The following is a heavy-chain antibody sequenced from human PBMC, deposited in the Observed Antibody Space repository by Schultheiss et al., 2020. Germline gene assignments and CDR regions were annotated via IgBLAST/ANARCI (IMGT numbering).Heavy chain of an antibody. CDR1: GGSFSGYY. CDR2: INHSGST. J-gene: IGHJ4*02. V-gene: IGHV4-34*01. Sequence: SQTLSLTCAVYGGSFSGYYWSWIRQPPGKGLEWIGEINHSGSTNYNPSLKSRVTISVDTSKNQFSLKLSSVTAADTAVYYCARSVGGGSLIDYWGQGTLVTVSS. CDR3: ARSVGGGSLIDY. D-gene: IGHD2-15*01.